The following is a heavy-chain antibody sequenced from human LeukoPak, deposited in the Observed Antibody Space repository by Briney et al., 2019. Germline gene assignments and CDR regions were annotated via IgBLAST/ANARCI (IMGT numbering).Heavy chain of an antibody. J-gene: IGHJ6*03. Sequence: ASVKVSCKASGGTFSSYAISWVRQAPGQGLEWVGWISTYNGNTNYAQKLQGRVTMTTDTSTSTAYMELRSLRSDDTAVYYCARDMELGPYPYYYYMDVWGKGTTVTVSS. CDR3: ARDMELGPYPYYYYMDV. CDR2: ISTYNGNT. D-gene: IGHD4/OR15-4a*01. CDR1: GGTFSSYA. V-gene: IGHV1-18*01.